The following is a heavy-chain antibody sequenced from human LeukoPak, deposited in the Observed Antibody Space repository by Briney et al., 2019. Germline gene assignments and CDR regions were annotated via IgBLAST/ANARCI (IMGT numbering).Heavy chain of an antibody. J-gene: IGHJ4*02. D-gene: IGHD3-22*01. CDR2: ISWNSGSI. V-gene: IGHV3-9*01. CDR3: AKDRYYYDSSGYNDY. Sequence: SGGSLRLSCAASGFTFDDYAMHWVRQAPGKGLEWVSGISWNSGSIGYADSVKGRFTISRDNAKNSLYLQMNSLRAEDTALYYCAKDRYYYDSSGYNDYWGQGTLVTVPS. CDR1: GFTFDDYA.